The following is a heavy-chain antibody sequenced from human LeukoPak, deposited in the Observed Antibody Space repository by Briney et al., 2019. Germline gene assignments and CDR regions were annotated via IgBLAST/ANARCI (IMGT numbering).Heavy chain of an antibody. CDR3: ARGSSWYGGIDY. J-gene: IGHJ4*02. CDR1: GFTFSNYA. Sequence: GGSLRLSCAASGFTFSNYAMSWVRQAPGKGLEWVSSINGRGGSTYYADSVKGRFTISRDNSKNTLYLQMNSLRAEDTAVYYCARGSSWYGGIDYWGQGTLVTVSS. D-gene: IGHD6-13*01. V-gene: IGHV3-23*01. CDR2: INGRGGST.